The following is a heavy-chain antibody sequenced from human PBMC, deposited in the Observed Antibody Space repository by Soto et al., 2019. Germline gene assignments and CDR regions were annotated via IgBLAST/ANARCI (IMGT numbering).Heavy chain of an antibody. J-gene: IGHJ5*02. Sequence: EVQLVESGGGLVQPRGSLRLSCAASGFTFSSYWMSWVRQAPGKGLEWVANIKQDGSEKYYVDSVKGRFTISRDNAKNSLYLQMNSLRAEDTAVYYCARDRGHYDILTVIANWFDPWGQGTLVTVSS. CDR2: IKQDGSEK. D-gene: IGHD3-9*01. V-gene: IGHV3-7*05. CDR1: GFTFSSYW. CDR3: ARDRGHYDILTVIANWFDP.